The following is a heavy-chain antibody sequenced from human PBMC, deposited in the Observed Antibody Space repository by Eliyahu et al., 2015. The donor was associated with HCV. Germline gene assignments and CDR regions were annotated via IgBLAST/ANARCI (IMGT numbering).Heavy chain of an antibody. V-gene: IGHV3-30*18. CDR3: AKDARFGELLGGYFDY. CDR2: ISYDGSNK. J-gene: IGHJ4*02. CDR1: GFXFXXYG. Sequence: QVQLVESGGGVVQPGRSLRLSCAXSGFXFXXYGMHWVRQAPGKGLEWVAVISYDGSNKYYADSVKGRFTISRDNSKNTLYLQMNSLRAEDTAVYYCAKDARFGELLGGYFDYWGQGTLVTVSS. D-gene: IGHD3-10*01.